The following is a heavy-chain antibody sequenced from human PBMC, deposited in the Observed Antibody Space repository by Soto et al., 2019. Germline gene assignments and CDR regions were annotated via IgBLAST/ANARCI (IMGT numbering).Heavy chain of an antibody. D-gene: IGHD2-15*01. CDR2: IIPIFGTA. Sequence: QVQLVQSGAEVKKPGSSVKVSCKASGGTFSSYAISWVRQAPGQGLEWMGGIIPIFGTANYAHKFQGRVTITADESTSTAYMELSSLRSEDTAVYYCARRGGGPQDIVVVVAATPYGMDVWGQGTTVTVSS. CDR1: GGTFSSYA. V-gene: IGHV1-69*01. CDR3: ARRGGGPQDIVVVVAATPYGMDV. J-gene: IGHJ6*02.